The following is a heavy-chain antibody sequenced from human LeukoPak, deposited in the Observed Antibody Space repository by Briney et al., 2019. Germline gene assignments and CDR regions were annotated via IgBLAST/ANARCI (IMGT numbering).Heavy chain of an antibody. V-gene: IGHV4-59*01. J-gene: IGHJ4*02. Sequence: SETLSLTCAVYGGSFCGYYWSWIRQPPGKGLEWIGYIYYSGSTNYNPSLKSRVTISVDTSKNQFSLKLSSVTAADTAVYYCARGYDSIDYWGQGTLVTVSS. CDR2: IYYSGST. CDR3: ARGYDSIDY. CDR1: GGSFCGYY. D-gene: IGHD3-3*01.